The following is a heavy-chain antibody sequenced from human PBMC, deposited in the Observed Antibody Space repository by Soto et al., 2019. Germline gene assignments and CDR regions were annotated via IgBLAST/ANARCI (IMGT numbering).Heavy chain of an antibody. Sequence: GASVKVSCKASGYIVTNYAIQWVRQAPGQRLEWMGWINAGNGDTRYSQKFQDRVTITWDTSSSTASMDLSSLKSEDTAVYYCARGIWSARSQAYYMDVWGTGTTVTVSS. D-gene: IGHD3-3*01. CDR3: ARGIWSARSQAYYMDV. J-gene: IGHJ6*03. CDR2: INAGNGDT. V-gene: IGHV1-3*01. CDR1: GYIVTNYA.